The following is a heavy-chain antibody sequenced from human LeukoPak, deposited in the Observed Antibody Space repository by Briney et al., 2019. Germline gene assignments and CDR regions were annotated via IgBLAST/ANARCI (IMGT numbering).Heavy chain of an antibody. D-gene: IGHD5-12*01. Sequence: GGSLRLSCAASGFTFSTYSMNWVRQAPGKGLEWVSYISSSSSTIYYADSVKGRFTISRDNSKNTLYLQMNSLRAEGTAVYYCARDRGYSGYDYNYYYGMDVWGQGTTVTVSS. J-gene: IGHJ6*02. CDR2: ISSSSSTI. V-gene: IGHV3-48*01. CDR1: GFTFSTYS. CDR3: ARDRGYSGYDYNYYYGMDV.